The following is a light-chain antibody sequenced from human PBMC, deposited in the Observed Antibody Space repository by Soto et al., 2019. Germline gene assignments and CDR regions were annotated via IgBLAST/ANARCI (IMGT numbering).Light chain of an antibody. Sequence: VMTQSPLSLPVTLGQPATLSCRASQSVSSYLAWYQQKPGQAPRLLIYDASNRATGIPARFSGSGSGTDFTLTISSLEPEDFAVYYCQQRSNWPITFGQGTRLEIK. V-gene: IGKV3-11*01. J-gene: IGKJ5*01. CDR2: DAS. CDR1: QSVSSY. CDR3: QQRSNWPIT.